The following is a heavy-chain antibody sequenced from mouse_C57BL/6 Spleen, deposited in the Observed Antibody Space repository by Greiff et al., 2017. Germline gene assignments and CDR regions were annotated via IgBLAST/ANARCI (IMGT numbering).Heavy chain of an antibody. J-gene: IGHJ2*01. D-gene: IGHD1-1*01. CDR1: GYTFTDYE. V-gene: IGHV1-15*01. Sequence: LVESGAELVRPGASVTLSCKASGYTFTDYEMHWVKQTPVHGLEWIGAIDPETGGTAYNQKFKGKAILTADKSSSTAYMELRSLTSEDSAVYYCTRDPFTTVVATPDYWGQGTTLTVSS. CDR2: IDPETGGT. CDR3: TRDPFTTVVATPDY.